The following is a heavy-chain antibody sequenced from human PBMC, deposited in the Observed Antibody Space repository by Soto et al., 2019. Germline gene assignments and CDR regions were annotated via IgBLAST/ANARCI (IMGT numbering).Heavy chain of an antibody. Sequence: QVQLVQSGAEVKKPGASVKVSCKASGYTFTSYGISWVRQAPGQGLERMGWISAYNGNTNYAQKLQGRVTMTTDTSTSTAYMELRSLSTDGTAVYYCAREGRYCSGGSCELTHYYYYYGMDVWGQGTTVTVSS. J-gene: IGHJ6*02. CDR3: AREGRYCSGGSCELTHYYYYYGMDV. CDR1: GYTFTSYG. V-gene: IGHV1-18*01. CDR2: ISAYNGNT. D-gene: IGHD2-15*01.